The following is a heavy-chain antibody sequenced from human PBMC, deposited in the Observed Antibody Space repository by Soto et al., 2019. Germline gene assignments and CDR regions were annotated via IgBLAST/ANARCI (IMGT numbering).Heavy chain of an antibody. D-gene: IGHD3-10*01. Sequence: ASVKVSCKASGYTFTSYYMHWVRQAPGQGLEWMGIINPSGGSTSYAQKFQGRVTMTRDTSTSTVYMELSSLRSEDTAVYYCARDLIGGVIISFYYYYYGMDVWGQGTTVTVSS. V-gene: IGHV1-46*01. CDR2: INPSGGST. CDR1: GYTFTSYY. CDR3: ARDLIGGVIISFYYYYYGMDV. J-gene: IGHJ6*02.